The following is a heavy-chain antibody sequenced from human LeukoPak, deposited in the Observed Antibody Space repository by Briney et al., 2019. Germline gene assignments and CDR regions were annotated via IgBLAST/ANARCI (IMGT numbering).Heavy chain of an antibody. CDR3: AKRATHGGPGYFDL. D-gene: IGHD3-9*01. V-gene: IGHV3-23*03. J-gene: IGHJ4*02. CDR1: GFSFNAYA. Sequence: GGSLRLSCAASGFSFNAYAMSWVRQAPGEGLEWVSGIGNGGSYTYYADFVKGRFTISRDNSKYTLFLQMNSLRAEDTAIYYCAKRATHGGPGYFDLWGQGTLVTVSS. CDR2: IGNGGSYT.